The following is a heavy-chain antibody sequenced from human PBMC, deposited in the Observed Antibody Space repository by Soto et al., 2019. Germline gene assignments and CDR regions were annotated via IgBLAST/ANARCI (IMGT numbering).Heavy chain of an antibody. J-gene: IGHJ6*02. CDR1: GYTFTSYG. D-gene: IGHD3-10*01. CDR2: ISAYNGNT. Sequence: QVQLVQSGAEVKKPGASVKVSCKASGYTFTSYGISWVRQAPGQGLEWMGWISAYNGNTNYAQKLQGRVTMTTDTSTSTADMELRSLRYDDTAVYYCARVLLRDYYGMDVWGQVNTVTVSS. V-gene: IGHV1-18*01. CDR3: ARVLLRDYYGMDV.